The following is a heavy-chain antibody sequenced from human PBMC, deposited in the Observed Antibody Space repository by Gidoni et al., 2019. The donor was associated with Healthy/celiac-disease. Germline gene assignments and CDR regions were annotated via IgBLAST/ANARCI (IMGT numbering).Heavy chain of an antibody. J-gene: IGHJ5*02. CDR3: AKDTGGWRYNWFDP. D-gene: IGHD6-19*01. CDR1: GFTFSRYG. CDR2: ISYDGSHK. Sequence: QVQLVESGGGVVQPGRSLRLSCAASGFTFSRYGRHLVRQAPGKVLEWWAVISYDGSHKYYADCVKGRLTIYREKSKNTMYLQMNSLRAEDTAVYYCAKDTGGWRYNWFDPWGQGTLVTVS. V-gene: IGHV3-30*18.